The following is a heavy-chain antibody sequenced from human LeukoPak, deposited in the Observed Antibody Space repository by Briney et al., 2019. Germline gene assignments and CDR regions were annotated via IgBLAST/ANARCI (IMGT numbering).Heavy chain of an antibody. Sequence: PGGSLRLSCVASGVTFGTYGLHWVRQAPGKGLEWVAFIRFDGSDKYYADSAKGRFTISRDNSKNTLYLQMNSLRIEDTAMYYCAKVLPLTFYYMDVWGKGTTVTVSS. CDR3: AKVLPLTFYYMDV. J-gene: IGHJ6*03. CDR2: IRFDGSDK. CDR1: GVTFGTYG. V-gene: IGHV3-30*02.